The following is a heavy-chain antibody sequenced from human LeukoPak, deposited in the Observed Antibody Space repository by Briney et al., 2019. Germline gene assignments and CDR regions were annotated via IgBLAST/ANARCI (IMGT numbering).Heavy chain of an antibody. Sequence: ASVKVSCKASGYTFTSYVITWVRQAPGQGLEWMGWISAYNDNTNSARKFQGRVTMTTVTSTSTAYMELKSLRSDDTAVYYCARVDYYDFWSGYFYGRDVWGQGTSVTVSS. D-gene: IGHD3-3*01. J-gene: IGHJ6*02. CDR1: GYTFTSYV. CDR3: ARVDYYDFWSGYFYGRDV. CDR2: ISAYNDNT. V-gene: IGHV1-18*01.